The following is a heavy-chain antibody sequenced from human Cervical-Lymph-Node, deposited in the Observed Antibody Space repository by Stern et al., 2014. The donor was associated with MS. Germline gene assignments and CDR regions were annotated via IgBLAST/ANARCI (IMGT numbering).Heavy chain of an antibody. Sequence: VQLVESGGGVVQPGRSLRLSCAASGFAFSSYGMHWVRQAPGKGLEWVTVISYDGSNKYYADSGTGRFTIPRDNSENTLYLQMNSLRAEDTAVYYCARGLRGSYSFDYWGQGTLVTVSS. CDR3: ARGLRGSYSFDY. CDR2: ISYDGSNK. J-gene: IGHJ4*02. D-gene: IGHD5-24*01. CDR1: GFAFSSYG. V-gene: IGHV3-30*03.